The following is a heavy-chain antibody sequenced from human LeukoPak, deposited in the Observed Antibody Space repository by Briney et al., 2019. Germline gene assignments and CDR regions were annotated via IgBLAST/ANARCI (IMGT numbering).Heavy chain of an antibody. V-gene: IGHV4-61*01. Sequence: SETLSSTCTVFGGSVSSGSYYWSWIRQPPGKGLEWIGYIYYSGSTKYNPSLKSRVTMSVDTSKNQFSLKLSSVTAADTAVYYCARGAYYDSSGYDYWGQGTLVTVSS. CDR2: IYYSGST. D-gene: IGHD3-22*01. J-gene: IGHJ4*02. CDR3: ARGAYYDSSGYDY. CDR1: GGSVSSGSYY.